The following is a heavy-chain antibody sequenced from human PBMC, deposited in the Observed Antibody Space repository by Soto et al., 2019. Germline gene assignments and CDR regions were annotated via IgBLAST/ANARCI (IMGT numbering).Heavy chain of an antibody. J-gene: IGHJ4*02. CDR3: VSQRTSVLTQAYFDY. Sequence: WETLSLTCTVSGGSVSNSNYYWGWIRQSPGKGLEWIGSVYYRGRSYSKSSVKSRVTISVDTSKNQFSLNLNSVTASDTAVYFCVSQRTSVLTQAYFDYWGPGALVTVSS. CDR2: VYYRGRS. D-gene: IGHD2-8*01. CDR1: GGSVSNSNYY. V-gene: IGHV4-39*01.